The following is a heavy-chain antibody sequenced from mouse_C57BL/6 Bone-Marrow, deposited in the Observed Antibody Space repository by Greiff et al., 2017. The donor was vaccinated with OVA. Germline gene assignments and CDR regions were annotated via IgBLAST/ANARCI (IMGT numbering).Heavy chain of an antibody. D-gene: IGHD1-1*01. Sequence: VQLKQSGAELVRPGASVTLSCKASGYTFTDYEMHWVKQTPVHGLEWIGAIDPETGGTAYNQKFKGKAILTADKSSSTAYMELRSLTSEDSAVYYCTKNYYGSSPYWYFDVWGTGTTVTVSS. J-gene: IGHJ1*03. V-gene: IGHV1-15*01. CDR2: IDPETGGT. CDR1: GYTFTDYE. CDR3: TKNYYGSSPYWYFDV.